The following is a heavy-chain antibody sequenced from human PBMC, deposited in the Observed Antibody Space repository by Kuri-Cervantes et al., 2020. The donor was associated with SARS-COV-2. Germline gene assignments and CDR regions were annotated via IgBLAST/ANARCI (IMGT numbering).Heavy chain of an antibody. V-gene: IGHV3-30-3*01. D-gene: IGHD6-13*01. CDR1: GFTFSSYA. Sequence: GESLKISCAASGFTFSSYAMHWVRQAPGKGLEWVAVISYDGSNKYYADSVKGRFTISRDNSKNTLYLQMNSLRAEDTAVYYCATTYSSSWYGFDYWGQGTLVTVSS. CDR3: ATTYSSSWYGFDY. CDR2: ISYDGSNK. J-gene: IGHJ4*02.